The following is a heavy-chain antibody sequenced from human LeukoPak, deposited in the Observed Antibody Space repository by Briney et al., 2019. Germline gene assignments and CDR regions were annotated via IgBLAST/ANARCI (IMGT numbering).Heavy chain of an antibody. CDR1: GFTFSSYS. CDR2: ISSSSSYI. J-gene: IGHJ6*03. CDR3: AREAHIPNDYYYYYYMGV. Sequence: SGGSLRLSCAASGFTFSSYSMNWVRQAPGKGLEWVSSISSSSSYIYYADSVKGRFTISRDNAKNSLYLQMNSLRAEDTAVYYCAREAHIPNDYYYYYYMGVWGKGTTVTVSS. V-gene: IGHV3-21*01. D-gene: IGHD2-2*02.